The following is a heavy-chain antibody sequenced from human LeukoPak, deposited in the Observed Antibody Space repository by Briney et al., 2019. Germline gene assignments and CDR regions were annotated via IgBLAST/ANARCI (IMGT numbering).Heavy chain of an antibody. CDR2: ISAYNGNT. V-gene: IGHV1-18*01. CDR1: GYTFTSYG. CDR3: ARFGDGNWFDP. Sequence: ASVKVSCKASGYTFTSYGISWVRQAPGQGLEWMGWISAYNGNTNYAQKLQGRVTMTTDTSTSTPYMELRSLRSDATAVYYCARFGDGNWFDPWGQGTLVTVSS. D-gene: IGHD3-10*01. J-gene: IGHJ5*02.